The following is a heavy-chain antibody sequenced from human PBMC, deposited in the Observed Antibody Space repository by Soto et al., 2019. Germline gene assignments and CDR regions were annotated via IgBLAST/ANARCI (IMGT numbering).Heavy chain of an antibody. CDR2: IYFSGSS. D-gene: IGHD6-6*01. V-gene: IGHV4-61*01. CDR1: VGYVGSGNFY. CDR3: PRHPARGSYFDY. J-gene: IGHJ4*02. Sequence: SETLSLTCTVSVGYVGSGNFYRSWIRQPPGKGLEWVGDIYFSGSSFYNPSLKSRLTISLDMSKNQFSLKLSSVTAADTAVYSCPRHPARGSYFDYFCQGVRGTV.